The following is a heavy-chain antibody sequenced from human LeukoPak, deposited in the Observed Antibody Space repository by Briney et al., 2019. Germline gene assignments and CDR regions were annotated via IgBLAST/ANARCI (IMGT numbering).Heavy chain of an antibody. CDR2: IIPIFGTA. CDR3: ASNKYYYDSSGYPVY. V-gene: IGHV1-69*13. D-gene: IGHD3-22*01. Sequence: ASVKVSCKASGGTFISYAISWVRRAPGQGLEWMGGIIPIFGTANYAQKFQGRVTITADESTSTAYMELSSLRSEDTAVYYCASNKYYYDSSGYPVYWGQGTLVTVSS. CDR1: GGTFISYA. J-gene: IGHJ4*02.